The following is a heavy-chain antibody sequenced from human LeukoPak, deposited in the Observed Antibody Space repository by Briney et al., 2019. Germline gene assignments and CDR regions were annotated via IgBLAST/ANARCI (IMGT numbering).Heavy chain of an antibody. V-gene: IGHV4-59*01. J-gene: IGHJ5*02. CDR3: ARDLNWGKWFDP. CDR1: GASISSYY. Sequence: PSETLSLTCTVSGASISSYYWSWIRQPPGKGLEWIGYIYYSGTTNCNPSLKSRVTLSVDTSKSQFSLTLSSVTAADTAVYYCARDLNWGKWFDPWGQGTLVTVSS. D-gene: IGHD7-27*01. CDR2: IYYSGTT.